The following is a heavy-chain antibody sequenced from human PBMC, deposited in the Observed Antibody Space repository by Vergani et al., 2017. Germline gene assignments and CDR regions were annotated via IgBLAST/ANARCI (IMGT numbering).Heavy chain of an antibody. CDR1: GYTFTSYY. D-gene: IGHD6-13*01. J-gene: IGHJ6*02. V-gene: IGHV1-46*01. CDR3: ASQYSSSYYYYGMDV. Sequence: QVQLVQSGAEVKKPGASVKVSCKASGYTFTSYYMHLVRQAPGQGLEWMGIINPSGGSTSYAQKFQGRVTMTRDTSTSTVYMELSSLRSEDTAVYYCASQYSSSYYYYGMDVWGQGTTVTVSS. CDR2: INPSGGST.